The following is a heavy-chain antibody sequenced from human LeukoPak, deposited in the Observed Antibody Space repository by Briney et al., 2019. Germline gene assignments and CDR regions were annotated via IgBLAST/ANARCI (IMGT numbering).Heavy chain of an antibody. CDR2: IHSDGSRT. CDR3: SRAGIGGAFDI. V-gene: IGHV3-74*01. CDR1: GFTFSSYW. J-gene: IGHJ3*02. Sequence: GGSLRLSCAASGFTFSSYWMHWVRQAPGKGLVWVSRIHSDGSRTTYADSVKGRFTTSGDNAKNTLYLQMNSLRAEDTAVYYCSRAGIGGAFDIWGRGTMVTVSS. D-gene: IGHD3-10*01.